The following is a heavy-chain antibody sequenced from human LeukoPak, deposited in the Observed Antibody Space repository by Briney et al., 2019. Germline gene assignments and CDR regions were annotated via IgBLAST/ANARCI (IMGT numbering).Heavy chain of an antibody. CDR2: INHSGST. J-gene: IGHJ6*02. CDR3: ARGDPPIVVVPAALPYYYYGMDV. D-gene: IGHD2-2*01. CDR1: GGSFSGYY. Sequence: SSETLSLTCAVYGGSFSGYYWSWIRQPPGKGLEWIGEINHSGSTNYNPSLKSRVTISVDTSKDQFSLKLSSVTAADTAVYYCARGDPPIVVVPAALPYYYYGMDVWGQGTTVTVSS. V-gene: IGHV4-34*01.